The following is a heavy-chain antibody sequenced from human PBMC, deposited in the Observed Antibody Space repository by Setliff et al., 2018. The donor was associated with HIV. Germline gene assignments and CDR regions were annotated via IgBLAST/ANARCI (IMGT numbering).Heavy chain of an antibody. Sequence: ASVKVSCKASGYTFTSYGISWVRQAPGQGLEWMGWISAYDSNTNYEHRLQGRVTMTTDTSTSTAYMELRGLISDDTAVYYCALLNHIVVVTALLPGDYWGQGTPVTVSS. CDR3: ALLNHIVVVTALLPGDY. CDR1: GYTFTSYG. J-gene: IGHJ4*02. D-gene: IGHD2-21*02. V-gene: IGHV1-18*01. CDR2: ISAYDSNT.